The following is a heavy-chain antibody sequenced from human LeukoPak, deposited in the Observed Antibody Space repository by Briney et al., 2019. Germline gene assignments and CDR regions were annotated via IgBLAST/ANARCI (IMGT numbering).Heavy chain of an antibody. Sequence: PGRSLRLSCAASGFTFDDYAMHWVRQAPGKGLEWVSGISWNSGSIGYADSVKGRFTISRDNAKNSLYLQMNSLRAEDTALYYCAKAITYYYDSSGYSAFDYWGQGTLVTVSS. CDR3: AKAITYYYDSSGYSAFDY. CDR1: GFTFDDYA. J-gene: IGHJ4*02. CDR2: ISWNSGSI. V-gene: IGHV3-9*01. D-gene: IGHD3-22*01.